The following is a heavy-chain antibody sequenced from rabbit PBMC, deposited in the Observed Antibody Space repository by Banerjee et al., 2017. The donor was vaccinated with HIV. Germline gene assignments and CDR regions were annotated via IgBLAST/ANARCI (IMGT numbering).Heavy chain of an antibody. CDR3: VKHWNSGWDL. CDR1: GFDFSSYY. D-gene: IGHD4-1*01. V-gene: IGHV1S7*01. J-gene: IGHJ3*01. Sequence: QLKESGGGLVQPGGSLTLSCKASGFDFSSYYMGWVRQAPGKGLEWIGIIYFDKGGTDYASWVNGRFTISRDNAQNTVFLQMTSLTAADTATYFCVKHWNSGWDLWGQGTLVTVS. CDR2: IYFDKGGT.